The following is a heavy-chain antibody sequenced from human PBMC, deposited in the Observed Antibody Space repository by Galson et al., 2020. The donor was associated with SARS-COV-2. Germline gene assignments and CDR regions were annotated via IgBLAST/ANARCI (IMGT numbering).Heavy chain of an antibody. CDR2: IYYSGST. J-gene: IGHJ4*02. V-gene: IGHV4-59*01. CDR3: ARGLYRLGGVYYFDS. Sequence: SETLSLTCTVPGGSINSYYWSWIRQPPGKGLEWIGNIYYSGSTKYTPSLKSRVTISLETSRNQFSLKLSAVTAADTAICYCARGLYRLGGVYYFDSWAQGTLVTVSS. CDR1: GGSINSYY. D-gene: IGHD3-16*01.